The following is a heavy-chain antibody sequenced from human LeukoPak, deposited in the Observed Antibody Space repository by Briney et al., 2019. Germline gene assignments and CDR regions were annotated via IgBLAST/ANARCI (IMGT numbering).Heavy chain of an antibody. CDR1: GFTFSTFG. CDR3: AKVNNYDDY. CDR2: ISHDGNNA. Sequence: GGSLRLSCAASGFTFSTFGIHWVRQAPGKGLEWVAAISHDGNNAYYTDSVKGRFTISRDNSKNMIYLQMNSLRGEDSAVYYCAKVNNYDDYWGQGTLVTVSS. V-gene: IGHV3-30*18. J-gene: IGHJ4*02. D-gene: IGHD1/OR15-1a*01.